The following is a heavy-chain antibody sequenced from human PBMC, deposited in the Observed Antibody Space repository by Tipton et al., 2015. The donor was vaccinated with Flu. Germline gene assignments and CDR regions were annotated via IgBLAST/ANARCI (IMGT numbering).Heavy chain of an antibody. J-gene: IGHJ6*02. Sequence: LRLSCPVSGGSISSSYWSWIRQPPGKGLEWIGYIYYSGSTNYNPSLKSRVTISVDTSKNQFSLKLSSVTAADTAVYYCARDRKEILTGSPRYYYGMDVWGQGTTVTVS. CDR3: ARDRKEILTGSPRYYYGMDV. CDR1: GGSISSSY. CDR2: IYYSGST. D-gene: IGHD3-9*01. V-gene: IGHV4-59*01.